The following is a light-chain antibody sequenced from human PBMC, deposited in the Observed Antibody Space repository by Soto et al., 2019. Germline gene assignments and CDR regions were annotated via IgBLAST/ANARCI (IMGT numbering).Light chain of an antibody. J-gene: IGKJ2*01. CDR2: DAS. CDR1: QDISNY. V-gene: IGKV1-33*01. Sequence: DIQMTQSPSSLSASVGDRVTITCQASQDISNYLNWYQQKPGKAPKLLIYDASNLETGVPSRFSGSGSGTDFTFTISSLQPEDIATYYCQQDDNLPPRYPFGQGTKLEIK. CDR3: QQDDNLPPRYP.